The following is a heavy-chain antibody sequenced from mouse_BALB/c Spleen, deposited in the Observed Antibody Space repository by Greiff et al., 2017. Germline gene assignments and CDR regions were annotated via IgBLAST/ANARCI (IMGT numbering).Heavy chain of an antibody. V-gene: IGHV3-6*02. CDR1: GYSITSGYY. CDR2: ISYDGSN. J-gene: IGHJ4*01. Sequence: EVQLVESGPGLVKPSQSLSLTCSVTGYSITSGYYWNWIRQFPGNKLEWMGYISYDGSNNYNPSLKNRISITRDTSKNQFFLKLNSVTTEDTATYYCARVFYDYDGDYYAMDYWGQGTSVTVSS. CDR3: ARVFYDYDGDYYAMDY. D-gene: IGHD2-4*01.